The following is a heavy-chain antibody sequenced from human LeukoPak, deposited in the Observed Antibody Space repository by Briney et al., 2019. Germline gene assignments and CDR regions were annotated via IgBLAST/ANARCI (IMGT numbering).Heavy chain of an antibody. CDR2: IIPIFGTA. CDR3: ARDLAGPQDY. Sequence: ASVKVSCKASGGTFRSYAISWVRQAPGQGLEWMGRIIPIFGTANYAQKFQGRVTITTDESTSTAYMELSSLRSEDTAVYYCARDLAGPQDYWGQGTLVTVSS. CDR1: GGTFRSYA. J-gene: IGHJ4*02. V-gene: IGHV1-69*05.